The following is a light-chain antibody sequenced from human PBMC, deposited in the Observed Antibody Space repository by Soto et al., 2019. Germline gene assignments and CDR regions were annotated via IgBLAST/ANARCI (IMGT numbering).Light chain of an antibody. CDR2: RVS. V-gene: IGLV1-47*01. CDR3: AAWDDTLNGLV. J-gene: IGLJ2*01. CDR1: SSNIGSNY. Sequence: QSVLTQPPSASGTPGQRVTISCSGSSSNIGSNYVYWYQQVPGTAPRLLMYRVSQRPSGVPDRFSGSKSGTSASLAISGLRSEDEADYYCAAWDDTLNGLVFGGGTKLTVL.